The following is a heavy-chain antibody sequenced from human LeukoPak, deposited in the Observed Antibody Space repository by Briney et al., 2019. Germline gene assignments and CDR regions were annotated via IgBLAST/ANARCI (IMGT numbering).Heavy chain of an antibody. V-gene: IGHV4-39*01. CDR1: GGSISSSSYY. Sequence: SETLSLTCTVSGGSISSSSYYWGWIRQPPGKGLEWIGCIYYSGSTYYNPSLKSRVTISVDTSKNQFSLNLSSVTAADTAVYYCARHVSGYNWFDPWGQGTLVTVSS. CDR2: IYYSGST. J-gene: IGHJ5*02. D-gene: IGHD5/OR15-5a*01. CDR3: ARHVSGYNWFDP.